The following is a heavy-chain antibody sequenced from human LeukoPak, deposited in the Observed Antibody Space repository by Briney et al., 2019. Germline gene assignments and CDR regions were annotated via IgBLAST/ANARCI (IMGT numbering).Heavy chain of an antibody. V-gene: IGHV4-39*07. D-gene: IGHD3-10*01. J-gene: IGHJ5*02. Sequence: PSETLSLTCTVSGGSISSSSYYWGWIRQPPGKGLEWIGSIYYSGSTYYNPSLKSRVTISVDTSKNRFSLKLSSVTAADTAVYYCARSLYGSGSYYINDNWFDPWGQGTLVTVSS. CDR2: IYYSGST. CDR3: ARSLYGSGSYYINDNWFDP. CDR1: GGSISSSSYY.